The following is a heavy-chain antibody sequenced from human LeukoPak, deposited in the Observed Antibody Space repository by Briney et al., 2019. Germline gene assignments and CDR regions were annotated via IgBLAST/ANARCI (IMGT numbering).Heavy chain of an antibody. CDR3: ARFDNAGYALEY. J-gene: IGHJ4*02. V-gene: IGHV3-48*03. Sequence: GGSLRLSCAASGFTFSNYEMNWVRQAPGKGLEWVSYISGSVRGIYYADSVKGRFTTSRDNAKNSLYLQMSSLRADDTAIYYCARFDNAGYALEYWGQGTLVTVSS. D-gene: IGHD3-16*01. CDR2: ISGSVRGI. CDR1: GFTFSNYE.